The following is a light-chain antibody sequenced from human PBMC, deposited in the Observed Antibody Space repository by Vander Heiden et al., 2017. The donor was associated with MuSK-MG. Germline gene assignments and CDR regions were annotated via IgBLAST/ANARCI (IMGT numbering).Light chain of an antibody. CDR3: SSYTSSSTLGV. CDR2: DVS. Sequence: SALTQPASVSGSPGQSITISCTGTSSDVGGYNYVSWYQQHPGKAPKLMIYDVSNRTSGVANRFSGSKSGNTAAMTISGLQAEDEADYYCSSYTSSSTLGVFGTGTKVTVL. V-gene: IGLV2-14*01. J-gene: IGLJ1*01. CDR1: SSDVGGYNY.